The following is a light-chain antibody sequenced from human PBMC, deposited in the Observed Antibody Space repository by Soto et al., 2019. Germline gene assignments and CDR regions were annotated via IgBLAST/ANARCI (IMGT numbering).Light chain of an antibody. J-gene: IGLJ2*01. Sequence: QAVVTQEPSLTVSPGGTVTLTCGSTTGAVTGGHWPYWFQQKPGHAPTTLIYDTNKKTSWTPARFSGSLLGGKAALTLSGAQPEDEADFFCLLSPGGLPVVFGEGTKLTVL. CDR2: DTN. CDR1: TGAVTGGHW. V-gene: IGLV7-46*01. CDR3: LLSPGGLPVV.